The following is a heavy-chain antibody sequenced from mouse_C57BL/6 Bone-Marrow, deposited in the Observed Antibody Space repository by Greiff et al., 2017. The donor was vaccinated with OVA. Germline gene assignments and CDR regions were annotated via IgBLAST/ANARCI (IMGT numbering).Heavy chain of an antibody. V-gene: IGHV1-64*01. CDR1: GYTFTSYW. CDR3: ARGGFYYSNYVGWYFDV. CDR2: IHPNSGST. J-gene: IGHJ1*03. Sequence: QVQLQQPGAELVKPGASVKLSCKTSGYTFTSYWMHWVKQRPGQGLEWIGMIHPNSGSTNYNEKFKSKATLTVDKSSSTAYMQRSSLTSDDSAVYYCARGGFYYSNYVGWYFDVWGTGTTVTVSS. D-gene: IGHD2-5*01.